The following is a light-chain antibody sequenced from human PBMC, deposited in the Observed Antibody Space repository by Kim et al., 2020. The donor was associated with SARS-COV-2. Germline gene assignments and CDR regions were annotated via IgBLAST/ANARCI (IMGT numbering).Light chain of an antibody. CDR1: QSVSSN. CDR3: QQYNNWPIS. J-gene: IGKJ3*01. CDR2: GAS. Sequence: EIVMTQSPATLSVSPGERATLSCRASQSVSSNLAWYQQKPGQAPRLLIYGASTRATGIPARFSGSGSGTEFTLTISSLQSEDFAVYYCQQYNNWPISFGRGTKVDIK. V-gene: IGKV3-15*01.